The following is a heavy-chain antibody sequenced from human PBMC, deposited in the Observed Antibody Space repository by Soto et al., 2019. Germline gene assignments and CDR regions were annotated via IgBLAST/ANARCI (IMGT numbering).Heavy chain of an antibody. Sequence: QVQLVQSEGEVRQPGASVKVSCRASGYTFTSYGIIWVRQAPGQGLEWMGYISPSSGVTRYAQNLQGRVTLTTDTSTTTAYMEQRSLSSADTAVYYCAREMWTRTGPQNFFDYWGLGALVTVSS. J-gene: IGHJ4*02. D-gene: IGHD2-21*01. V-gene: IGHV1-18*01. CDR3: AREMWTRTGPQNFFDY. CDR1: GYTFTSYG. CDR2: ISPSSGVT.